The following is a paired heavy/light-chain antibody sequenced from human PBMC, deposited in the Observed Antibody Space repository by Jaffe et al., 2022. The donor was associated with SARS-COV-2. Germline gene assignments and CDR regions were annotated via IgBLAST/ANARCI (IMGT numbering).Heavy chain of an antibody. J-gene: IGHJ6*02. Sequence: QVQLVQSGAEVTQPGASVKVSCKSSGYTLTNHFMHWVRQTPGKGLEWMGRINGNTGGTDYAQKFQGRVTLTRDPFTSTAYMELRRLESDDTAVYYCARDYHYSMDVWGQGTAVIVSS. V-gene: IGHV1-2*06. CDR2: INGNTGGT. CDR1: GYTLTNHF. CDR3: ARDYHYSMDV.
Light chain of an antibody. CDR3: QKYNSVPLT. J-gene: IGKJ3*01. CDR2: AAS. CDR1: QDINNY. V-gene: IGKV1-27*01. Sequence: DIQVTQSPSSLSASVGDRVTITCRASQDINNYLVWYQQKPGKPPTVLIFAASHLQSGVSSRFSGSGGGTEFTLTISSLQPEDVATYYCQKYNSVPLTFGPGTKVDLK.